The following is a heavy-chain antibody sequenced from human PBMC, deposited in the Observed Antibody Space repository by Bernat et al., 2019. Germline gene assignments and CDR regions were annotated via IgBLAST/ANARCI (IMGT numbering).Heavy chain of an antibody. CDR1: GFTLSSYE. CDR3: ARDSLGGGDCWDV. D-gene: IGHD2-21*02. V-gene: IGHV3-48*03. CDR2: ISSSGSTT. J-gene: IGHJ6*02. Sequence: EVQLVESGGGLAQPGGSLRLSCAASGFTLSSYEMKWVRQALGKGLEWVSYISSSGSTTDYADSVKGRFTISRDNAENSLYLQMNSLRAEDTAIYYCARDSLGGGDCWDVWGQGTTVTVSS.